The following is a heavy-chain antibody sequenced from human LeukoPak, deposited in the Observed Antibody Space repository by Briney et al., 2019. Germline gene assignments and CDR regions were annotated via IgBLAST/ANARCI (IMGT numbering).Heavy chain of an antibody. V-gene: IGHV4-59*01. CDR3: ARDPGTNWSL. CDR2: VSYSGST. Sequence: SETLSLTCTVSGGSISSYYWSWIRQPPGKGLEWIGFVSYSGSTNYNPSLKSRVTMPLDTSKRQFSLNLTSVTAADAAMYYCARDPGTNWSLWGQGTLVTVSS. D-gene: IGHD1-20*01. CDR1: GGSISSYY. J-gene: IGHJ4*02.